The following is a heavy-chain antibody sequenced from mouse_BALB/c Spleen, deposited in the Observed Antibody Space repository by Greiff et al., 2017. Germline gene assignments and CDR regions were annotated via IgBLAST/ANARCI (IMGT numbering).Heavy chain of an antibody. CDR2: ISSGSSTI. Sequence: DVHLVESGGGLVQPGGSRKLSCAASGFTFSSFGMHWVRQAPEKGLEWVAYISSGSSTIYYADTVKGRFTISRDNPKNTLFLQMTSLRSEDTAMYYCARGKVRRDYYAMDYWGQGTSVTVSS. J-gene: IGHJ4*01. V-gene: IGHV5-17*02. D-gene: IGHD2-14*01. CDR3: ARGKVRRDYYAMDY. CDR1: GFTFSSFG.